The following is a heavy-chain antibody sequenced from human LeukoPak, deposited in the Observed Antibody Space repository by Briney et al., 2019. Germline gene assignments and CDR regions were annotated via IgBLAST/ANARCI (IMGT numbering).Heavy chain of an antibody. CDR3: AKVKGWYGEGYFDY. J-gene: IGHJ4*02. Sequence: PGGSLRLSCAASGFAVSSNYMSWVRQAPAKGLEWVSVIYRDAKTYYADSVKGRFTISRDISKNTLFLQMTSLRAEDTALYYCAKVKGWYGEGYFDYWGQGTLVTVSS. V-gene: IGHV3-53*01. CDR1: GFAVSSNY. D-gene: IGHD3-10*01. CDR2: IYRDAKT.